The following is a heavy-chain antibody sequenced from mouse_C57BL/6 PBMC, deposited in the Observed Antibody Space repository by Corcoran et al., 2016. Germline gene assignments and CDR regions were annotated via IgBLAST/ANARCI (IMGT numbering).Heavy chain of an antibody. D-gene: IGHD1-1*01. CDR2: IDPGDGDT. Sequence: QVQLQQYGAELVKPGASVTISCTASGSAFSSYWMHWVKQRPGKGLEWIGQIDPGDGDTNYNGKFKGKDTLPADKSSSTAYMQLSSLTSEDSAGYCGARGPDDYGSSYDFDYWGQGTTLTVSS. V-gene: IGHV1-80*01. CDR1: GSAFSSYW. J-gene: IGHJ2*01. CDR3: ARGPDDYGSSYDFDY.